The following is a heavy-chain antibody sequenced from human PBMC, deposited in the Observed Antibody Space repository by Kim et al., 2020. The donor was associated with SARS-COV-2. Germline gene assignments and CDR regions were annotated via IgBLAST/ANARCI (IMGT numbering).Heavy chain of an antibody. D-gene: IGHD2-2*01. Sequence: GGSLRLSCAASGFTFSSYGMHWVRQAPGKGLEWVAVIWYDGSNKYYADSVKGRFTISSANSKNTQNLQMHSLRPEDTAVYYCASDIGYCSSTSCYGYFD. CDR1: GFTFSSYG. CDR3: ASDIGYCSSTSCYGYFD. CDR2: IWYDGSNK. J-gene: IGHJ4*03. V-gene: IGHV3-33*01.